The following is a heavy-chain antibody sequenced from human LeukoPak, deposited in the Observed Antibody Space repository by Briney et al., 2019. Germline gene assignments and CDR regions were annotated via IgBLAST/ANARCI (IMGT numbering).Heavy chain of an antibody. Sequence: ASVKVSCKASGGTFSSYAISWVRQAPGQGLEWMGRIIPIFGTANYAQKFQGRVTITTDESTSTAYMELRSLRSDDTAVYYCARGFLSLRYFDWLPDAFDIWGQGTMVTVSS. V-gene: IGHV1-69*05. D-gene: IGHD3-9*01. J-gene: IGHJ3*02. CDR2: IIPIFGTA. CDR3: ARGFLSLRYFDWLPDAFDI. CDR1: GGTFSSYA.